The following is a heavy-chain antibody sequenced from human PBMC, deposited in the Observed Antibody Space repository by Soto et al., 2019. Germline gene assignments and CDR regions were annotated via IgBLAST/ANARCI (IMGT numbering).Heavy chain of an antibody. CDR1: GGSISSGDYY. CDR3: ARVGGFGATTIDY. Sequence: QVQLQESGPGLVKPSQTLSLTCTVSGGSISSGDYYWSWIRQPPGKGLEWIGYIYYSGSTYYNPSLQSRVIISVDTSKNQFSLKLSSVTAADTAVYYCARVGGFGATTIDYWGQGTLVTVSS. V-gene: IGHV4-30-4*01. J-gene: IGHJ4*02. D-gene: IGHD3-10*01. CDR2: IYYSGST.